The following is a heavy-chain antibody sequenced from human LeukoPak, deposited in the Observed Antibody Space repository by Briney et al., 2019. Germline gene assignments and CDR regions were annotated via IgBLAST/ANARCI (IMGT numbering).Heavy chain of an antibody. V-gene: IGHV4-59*08. J-gene: IGHJ4*02. Sequence: PSETLSLTCTVSGGSIGSYYWSWIRQPPGKGLEWIGYIYYSGSTNYNPSLKSRVTISVDTSKNQFSLKLSSVTAADTAVYYCARRPLRSTLYFDYWGQGTLVTVSS. CDR1: GGSIGSYY. CDR3: ARRPLRSTLYFDY. D-gene: IGHD2-2*01. CDR2: IYYSGST.